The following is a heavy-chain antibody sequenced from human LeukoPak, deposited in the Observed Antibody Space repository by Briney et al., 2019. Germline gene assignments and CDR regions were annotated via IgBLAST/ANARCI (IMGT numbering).Heavy chain of an antibody. D-gene: IGHD6-19*01. CDR3: ARHGRGSGLFQQ. CDR1: GGSIDPYY. Sequence: SETLSLTCTVSGGSIDPYYWSWIRQAPEKGLKWIGYISYTGSTNYNPSLKSRVIISVDTSRNQFSLMLISVTAADTAVYHCARHGRGSGLFQQWGQGTLVTVSS. J-gene: IGHJ1*01. CDR2: ISYTGST. V-gene: IGHV4-59*08.